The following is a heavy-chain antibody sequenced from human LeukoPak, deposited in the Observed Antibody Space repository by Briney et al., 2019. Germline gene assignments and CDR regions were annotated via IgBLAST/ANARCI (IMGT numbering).Heavy chain of an antibody. D-gene: IGHD3-16*01. CDR1: GFTFSNYA. J-gene: IGHJ4*02. CDR3: ARDWAYYFDY. Sequence: PGGSLRLSCAASGFTFSNYAMHWVRQAPGKGLEWVAGISYAGSNKYYTDSVKGRFTVSRDDSKHTLYLQMNSLRAEDTAMYYCARDWAYYFDYWGQGTLDTVSP. V-gene: IGHV3-30-3*01. CDR2: ISYAGSNK.